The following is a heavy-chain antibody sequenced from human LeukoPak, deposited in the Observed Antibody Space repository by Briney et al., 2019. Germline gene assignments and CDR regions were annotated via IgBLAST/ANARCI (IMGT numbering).Heavy chain of an antibody. CDR3: ARGKRRIAAAGNWFDP. J-gene: IGHJ5*02. CDR1: GYTFTNYD. CDR2: MNPNSGNT. Sequence: ASVKVSCKASGYTFTNYDINWVRQATGQGLEWMGWMNPNSGNTGYAQKFQGRVTMTRNTSISTAYMELSSLRSEDTAVYYCARGKRRIAAAGNWFDPWGQGTLVTVSS. D-gene: IGHD6-13*01. V-gene: IGHV1-8*01.